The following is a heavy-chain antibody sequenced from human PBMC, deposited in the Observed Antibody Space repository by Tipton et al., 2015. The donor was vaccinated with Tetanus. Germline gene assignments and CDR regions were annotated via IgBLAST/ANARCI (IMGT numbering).Heavy chain of an antibody. D-gene: IGHD6-13*01. V-gene: IGHV4-39*07. CDR2: VFDSGST. J-gene: IGHJ6*03. CDR1: GGSISNSEYY. CDR3: ARSEQQLVRGYYYYYYMDV. Sequence: TLSLTCSLSGGSISNSEYYWAWIRQPPGKGLEWIGSVFDSGSTNYNPSLKSRVTISVDTSKNQFSLKLSSVTAADTAVYYCARSEQQLVRGYYYYYYMDVWGKGTTVTVSS.